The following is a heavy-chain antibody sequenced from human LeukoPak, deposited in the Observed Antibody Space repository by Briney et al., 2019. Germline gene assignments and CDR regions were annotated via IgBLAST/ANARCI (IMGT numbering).Heavy chain of an antibody. V-gene: IGHV1-8*03. D-gene: IGHD3-22*01. J-gene: IGHJ4*02. CDR1: GYTFTSYD. CDR2: MNPNSGNT. CDR3: ARLCYDSSGYYCPLDY. Sequence: ASVKVSCKASGYTFTSYDINWVRQATGQGLEWMGWMNPNSGNTGYAQKFQGRVTITRNTSISTAYMELSSLRSEDTALYYCARLCYDSSGYYCPLDYWGQGTLVTVSS.